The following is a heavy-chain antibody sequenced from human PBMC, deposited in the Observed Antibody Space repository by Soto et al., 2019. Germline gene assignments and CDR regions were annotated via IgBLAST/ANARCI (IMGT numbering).Heavy chain of an antibody. V-gene: IGHV5-51*01. CDR1: GYSFTSYW. Sequence: GESLKISCKGSGYSFTSYWISWVRQMPGKGLEWMGIIYPGDSDTRYSPSFQGQVTISADKSISTAYLQWSSLKASDTAMYYCARRQDYGDYADAFDIWGQGTMVTVSS. J-gene: IGHJ3*02. D-gene: IGHD4-17*01. CDR3: ARRQDYGDYADAFDI. CDR2: IYPGDSDT.